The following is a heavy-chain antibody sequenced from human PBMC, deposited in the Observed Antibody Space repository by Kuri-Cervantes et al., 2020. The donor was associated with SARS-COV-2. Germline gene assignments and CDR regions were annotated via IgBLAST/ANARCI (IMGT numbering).Heavy chain of an antibody. V-gene: IGHV4-34*01. Sequence: GSLRLSCAVYGGSFSGYYWSWIRQPPGKGLEWIGEINHSGSTNYNPSLKSRVTISVDTSKNQFSLKPSSVTAADTAVYYCAREVEGSDAFDIWGQGTMVTVSS. CDR1: GGSFSGYY. CDR2: INHSGST. J-gene: IGHJ3*02. CDR3: AREVEGSDAFDI.